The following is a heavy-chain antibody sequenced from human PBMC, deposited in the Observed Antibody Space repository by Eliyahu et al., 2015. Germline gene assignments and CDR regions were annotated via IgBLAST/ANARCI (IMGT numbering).Heavy chain of an antibody. CDR1: GXPLSYYA. V-gene: IGHV3-23*04. D-gene: IGHD5-18*01. CDR3: AKDQRGYSRPVDY. CDR2: NGGDGGRI. J-gene: IGHJ4*02. Sequence: EVQLVESGGGLAQPGGXWXXFCVGXGXPLSYYAMNWVRQAXGKGLEWVSSNGGDGGRIHYADSVKGRFTMSRDNSKNTLYLQMNSLRAEDTAVYYCAKDQRGYSRPVDYWGQGTLVTVSS.